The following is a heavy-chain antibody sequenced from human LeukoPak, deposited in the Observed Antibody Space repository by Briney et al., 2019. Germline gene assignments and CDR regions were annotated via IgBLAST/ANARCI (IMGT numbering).Heavy chain of an antibody. CDR1: GFTFSNYA. CDR3: AKGYSGSYFDY. Sequence: GGSLRLSCADSGFTFSNYAMSWVRQAPGKGLEWVSTISGSGGSTYYADSVKGRFTISRDNSKNTLYLQMNSLRAEDTAVYYCAKGYSGSYFDYWGQGTLVTVSS. D-gene: IGHD1-26*01. V-gene: IGHV3-23*01. CDR2: ISGSGGST. J-gene: IGHJ4*02.